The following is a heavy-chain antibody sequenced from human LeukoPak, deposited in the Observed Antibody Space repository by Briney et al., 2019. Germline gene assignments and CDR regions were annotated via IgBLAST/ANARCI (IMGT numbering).Heavy chain of an antibody. V-gene: IGHV1-8*01. J-gene: IGHJ6*02. CDR3: ARGKAYCSSTSCYIYYYYYGMDV. D-gene: IGHD2-2*01. CDR1: GYTFTSYD. Sequence: ASVKVSCKASGYTFTSYDINWVRQATGQGLEWMGWMNPNSGNTGYAQKFQGRVTMTRNTSISTAYMELSSLRSEDTAAYYCARGKAYCSSTSCYIYYYYYGMDVWGQGTTVTVSS. CDR2: MNPNSGNT.